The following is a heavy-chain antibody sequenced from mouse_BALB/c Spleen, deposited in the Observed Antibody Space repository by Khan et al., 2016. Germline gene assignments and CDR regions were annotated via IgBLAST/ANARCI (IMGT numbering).Heavy chain of an antibody. CDR1: GFTFSGFW. CDR2: INSDGSAI. D-gene: IGHD1-1*01. Sequence: EVQLLETGGGLVQPGGSRGLSCEGSGFTFSGFWMSWVRQTPGKTLEWIGDINSDGSAINYAPSIKDRFTIFRDNDKSTLYLQMSNVRSEDTATYFCMRYGSSWYFEVWGAGTTVTVSS. J-gene: IGHJ1*01. V-gene: IGHV11-2*02. CDR3: MRYGSSWYFEV.